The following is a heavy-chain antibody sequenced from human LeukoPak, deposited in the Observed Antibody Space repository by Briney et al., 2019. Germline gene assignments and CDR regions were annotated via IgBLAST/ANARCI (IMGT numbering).Heavy chain of an antibody. Sequence: GGSLRLSCAASGFTFSSYSMNLVRQAPGKGLEWVSSISSSSSYIYYADSVKGRFTISRDNAKNSLYLQMNSLRAEDTAVYYCARDHIMYGSGSYYPDYWGQGTLVTVSS. V-gene: IGHV3-21*01. CDR2: ISSSSSYI. CDR3: ARDHIMYGSGSYYPDY. D-gene: IGHD3-10*01. CDR1: GFTFSSYS. J-gene: IGHJ4*02.